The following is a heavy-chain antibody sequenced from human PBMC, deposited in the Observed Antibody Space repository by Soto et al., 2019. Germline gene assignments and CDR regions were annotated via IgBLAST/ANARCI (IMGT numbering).Heavy chain of an antibody. CDR3: SRGLGSGDY. D-gene: IGHD3-10*01. J-gene: IGHJ4*02. CDR1: GYTFTSYY. CDR2: INPNGSST. Sequence: QVQLVQSGAEVKNPGASVTVSCRASGYTFTSYYIHWVRQAPGQGLEWMAIINPNGSSTNYAQRFQGRVTVTRDTSTSIVYMELSSLRSEDTAVYYCSRGLGSGDYWGQGTLVTVSS. V-gene: IGHV1-46*03.